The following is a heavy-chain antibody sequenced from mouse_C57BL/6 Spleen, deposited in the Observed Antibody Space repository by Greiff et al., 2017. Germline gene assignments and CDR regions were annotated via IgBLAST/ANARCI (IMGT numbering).Heavy chain of an antibody. J-gene: IGHJ2*01. Sequence: EVQLQQSGPELVKPGASVKIPCKASGYTFTDYNMDWVKQSHGKSLEWIGDINPNNGGTIYNQKFKGKATLTVDKSSSTAYMELLSLTSEDTAVYYCARRFITTVVAHFEDWGQGTTLTVSA. D-gene: IGHD1-1*01. CDR2: INPNNGGT. V-gene: IGHV1-18*01. CDR3: ARRFITTVVAHFED. CDR1: GYTFTDYN.